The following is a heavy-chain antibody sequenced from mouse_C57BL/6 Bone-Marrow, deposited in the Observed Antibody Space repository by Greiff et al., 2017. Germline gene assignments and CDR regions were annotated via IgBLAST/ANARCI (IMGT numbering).Heavy chain of an antibody. CDR1: GYTFTSYC. V-gene: IGHV1-64*01. Sequence: VQLQQPGAELVKPGASVKLSCKASGYTFTSYCMHWVKQRPGQGLEWIGMIHPNSGSTNYNEKFKSKATLTVDKSSTTAYMQLSSLTSEDSAVYYWAREGSGAWFAYWGQGTLVTVSA. CDR3: AREGSGAWFAY. CDR2: IHPNSGST. D-gene: IGHD4-1*01. J-gene: IGHJ3*01.